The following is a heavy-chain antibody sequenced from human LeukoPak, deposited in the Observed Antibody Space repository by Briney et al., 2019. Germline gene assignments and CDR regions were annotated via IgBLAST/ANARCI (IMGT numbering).Heavy chain of an antibody. CDR3: AKAQNYYDSSGYGYYFDY. CDR2: ISGSGGST. J-gene: IGHJ4*02. Sequence: PGGSLRLSCAASGFTFSSYAMSWVRQIPGKGLEWVSAISGSGGSTYYADSVKGRFTISRDNSKNTLYLQMNSLRAEDTAVYYCAKAQNYYDSSGYGYYFDYWGQGTLVTVSS. CDR1: GFTFSSYA. D-gene: IGHD3-22*01. V-gene: IGHV3-23*01.